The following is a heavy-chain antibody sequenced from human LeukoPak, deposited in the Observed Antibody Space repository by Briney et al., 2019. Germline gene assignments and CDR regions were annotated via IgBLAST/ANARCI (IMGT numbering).Heavy chain of an antibody. J-gene: IGHJ6*02. CDR1: GYTFTSYG. D-gene: IGHD6-13*01. Sequence: ASVKVSCTASGYTFTSYGISWVRQAPGQGLEWMGWISAYNGNTNYAQKLQGRVTMTTDTSTSTAYMELRSLRSDDTAVYYCAREHPSSSWTILYRIYGMDVWGQGTTVTVSS. CDR2: ISAYNGNT. V-gene: IGHV1-18*01. CDR3: AREHPSSSWTILYRIYGMDV.